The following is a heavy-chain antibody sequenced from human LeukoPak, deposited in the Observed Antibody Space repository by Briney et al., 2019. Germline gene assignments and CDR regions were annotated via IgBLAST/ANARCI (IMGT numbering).Heavy chain of an antibody. D-gene: IGHD6-19*01. CDR2: ISWNSGSI. Sequence: GGSPRLSCAVSGFTFDDYAMHWVRQAPGKGLEWVSGISWNSGSIDYADSVKGRFTISRDNAKNSLYLQMNSLRAEDTALYYCAKGASIAVAGTLGYWGQGTLVTVSS. V-gene: IGHV3-9*01. CDR1: GFTFDDYA. CDR3: AKGASIAVAGTLGY. J-gene: IGHJ4*02.